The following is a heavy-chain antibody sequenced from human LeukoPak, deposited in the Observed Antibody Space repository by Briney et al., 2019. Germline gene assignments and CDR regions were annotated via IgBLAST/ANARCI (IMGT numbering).Heavy chain of an antibody. CDR1: GFTFSSYG. CDR2: ISYDGSNK. J-gene: IGHJ4*02. CDR3: VWSGYYTRAGRQDY. V-gene: IGHV3-30*03. D-gene: IGHD3-3*01. Sequence: PGGSLRLSCAASGFTFSSYGMHWVRQAPGKGLEWVAVISYDGSNKYYADSVKGRFTISRDNSKNTLYLQMNSLRAEDTAVYYCVWSGYYTRAGRQDYWGQGTLVTVSS.